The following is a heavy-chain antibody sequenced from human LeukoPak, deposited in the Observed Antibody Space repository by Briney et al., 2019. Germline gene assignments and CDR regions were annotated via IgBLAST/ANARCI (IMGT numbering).Heavy chain of an antibody. D-gene: IGHD6-13*01. Sequence: PSETLPLTCAVYGGSLSGYYWSWIRQPPGKGLEGIGEINHSGSTNYNPTLKSRVTISVDTSKNQFSLKLSSVTAADTAVYYCARGSGSAAGTLWSFYYWGQGTLVTVSS. V-gene: IGHV4-34*01. J-gene: IGHJ4*02. CDR2: INHSGST. CDR1: GGSLSGYY. CDR3: ARGSGSAAGTLWSFYY.